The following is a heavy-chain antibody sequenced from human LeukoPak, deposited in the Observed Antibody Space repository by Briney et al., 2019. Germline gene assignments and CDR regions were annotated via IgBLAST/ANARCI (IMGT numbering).Heavy chain of an antibody. CDR3: ATTPPSSSSPGGYNWFDP. CDR2: VDPEDGET. CDR1: GYTFTDYY. D-gene: IGHD6-6*01. J-gene: IGHJ5*02. V-gene: IGHV1-69-2*01. Sequence: ASVKVSCAVSGYTFTDYYMHWVQQAPGKGLEWMGLVDPEDGETKYTATFKGRVTITADTSTDTAYMELSSLRSEDTAVYYCATTPPSSSSPGGYNWFDPWGQGTLVTVSS.